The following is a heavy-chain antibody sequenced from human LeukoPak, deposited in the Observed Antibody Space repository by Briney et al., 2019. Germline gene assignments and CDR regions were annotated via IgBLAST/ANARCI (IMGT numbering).Heavy chain of an antibody. CDR1: GFTFSSYG. CDR2: ISYDGSNK. D-gene: IGHD1-26*01. CDR3: AKDRQWELLDY. V-gene: IGHV3-30*18. Sequence: PGRSLRLSCAASGFTFSSYGMHWVRQAPGKGLEWVAVISYDGSNKYYADSVKGRFTISRDNSKNTLYLQMNSLRAGDTAVYYCAKDRQWELLDYWGQGNLVTVSS. J-gene: IGHJ4*02.